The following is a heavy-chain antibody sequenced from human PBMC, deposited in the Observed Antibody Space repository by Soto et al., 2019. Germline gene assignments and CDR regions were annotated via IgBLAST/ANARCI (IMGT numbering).Heavy chain of an antibody. CDR3: ARDGREASGMDV. J-gene: IGHJ6*02. Sequence: PSETLSLTCTVSGSSISSHYWSWVRQAPGKGLEWIGHIYYRGSTTYNPSLRSRSTISVDTSNNQFSLKLNSVTTADTAVYYCARDGREASGMDVWGQGTKVTVSS. D-gene: IGHD1-26*01. V-gene: IGHV4-59*11. CDR1: GSSISSHY. CDR2: IYYRGST.